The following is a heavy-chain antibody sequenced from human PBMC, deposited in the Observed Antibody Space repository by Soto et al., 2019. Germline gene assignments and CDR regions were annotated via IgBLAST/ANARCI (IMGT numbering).Heavy chain of an antibody. Sequence: GASVKVSFKASGGTFSSYTISWVRQAPGQGLEWMGRIIPILGIANYAQKFQGRVTITADKSTSTAYMELGSLRSEDTAVYYCARDGTGTTMSRFDYWGQGTLVTVSS. J-gene: IGHJ4*02. V-gene: IGHV1-69*04. CDR3: ARDGTGTTMSRFDY. D-gene: IGHD1-1*01. CDR2: IIPILGIA. CDR1: GGTFSSYT.